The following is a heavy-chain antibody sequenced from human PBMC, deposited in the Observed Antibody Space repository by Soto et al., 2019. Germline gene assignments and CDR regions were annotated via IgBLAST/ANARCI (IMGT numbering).Heavy chain of an antibody. V-gene: IGHV3-15*01. Sequence: GGSLRLSCAASRFTLSNAWMTWVRQVPGKGLEWVGRIKSKTDGGTIDYAAPVKGRFTISRDDSENTLYLQMNSLKTEDTAIYYCTTAPAALDIWGQETMVTVSS. J-gene: IGHJ3*02. CDR1: RFTLSNAW. CDR2: IKSKTDGGTI. CDR3: TTAPAALDI.